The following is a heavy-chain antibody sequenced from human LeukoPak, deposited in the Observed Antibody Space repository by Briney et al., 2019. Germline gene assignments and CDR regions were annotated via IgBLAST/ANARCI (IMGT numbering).Heavy chain of an antibody. V-gene: IGHV4-59*01. Sequence: SETLSLTCSVSGHSLNSYYWSWVRQSPGKGLEWIGYIYYSGNTNYNPSLKSRVSMSVDTTKNQFSLKLSSVTAADTAVYYCARDRGSYSDFWGQGTLVTVSS. CDR1: GHSLNSYY. D-gene: IGHD1-26*01. CDR2: IYYSGNT. J-gene: IGHJ4*02. CDR3: ARDRGSYSDF.